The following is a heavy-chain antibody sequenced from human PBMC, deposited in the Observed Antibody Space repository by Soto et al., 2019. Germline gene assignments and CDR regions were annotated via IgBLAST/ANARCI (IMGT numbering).Heavy chain of an antibody. J-gene: IGHJ5*02. D-gene: IGHD1-7*01. CDR3: ARGPLTGTTTVHWFDP. CDR2: INPSGGST. V-gene: IGHV1-46*01. Sequence: ASVKVSCKASGYTFTSYYMHWVRQAPGQGLEWMGIINPSGGSTSYAQKFQGRVTMTRDTSTSTVYMELSSLRSEDTAVYYCARGPLTGTTTVHWFDPWGQGTLVTVSS. CDR1: GYTFTSYY.